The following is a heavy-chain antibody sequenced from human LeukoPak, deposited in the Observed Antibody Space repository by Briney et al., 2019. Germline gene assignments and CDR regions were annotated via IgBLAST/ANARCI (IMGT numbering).Heavy chain of an antibody. D-gene: IGHD3-10*01. V-gene: IGHV4-4*07. CDR2: MYIIGRS. J-gene: IGHJ5*02. CDR1: GGSISNYY. Sequence: SETLSLTCTVSGGSISNYYWSWIRQPAGKGLEWIGRMYIIGRSNYNPSLRSRVTMSVDTSKNQLSLKLRSVTAADTAVYYCARTMIRGVENWFDPWGQGTLVTVSS. CDR3: ARTMIRGVENWFDP.